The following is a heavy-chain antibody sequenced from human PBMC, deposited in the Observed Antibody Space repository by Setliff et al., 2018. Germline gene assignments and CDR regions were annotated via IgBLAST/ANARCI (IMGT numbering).Heavy chain of an antibody. V-gene: IGHV4-34*12. CDR3: ARHATYYYGSGNLPFDS. CDR1: GDSLSGYY. D-gene: IGHD3-10*01. Sequence: SETLSLTCAVYGDSLSGYYWSWIRQSPKKGLEWIGEIMPGRDTLYSPSLESRLTITVDTSKSQFSLKLSSVTAADTAVYYCARHATYYYGSGNLPFDSWGQGTLVTVSS. J-gene: IGHJ4*02. CDR2: IMPGRDT.